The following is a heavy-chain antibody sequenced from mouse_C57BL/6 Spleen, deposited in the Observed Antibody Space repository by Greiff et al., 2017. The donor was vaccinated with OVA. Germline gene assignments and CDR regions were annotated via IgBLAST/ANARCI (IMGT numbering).Heavy chain of an antibody. V-gene: IGHV1-52*01. D-gene: IGHD1-1*01. J-gene: IGHJ4*01. Sequence: QVQLKQPGAELVRPGSSVKLSCKASGYTFTSYWMHWVKQRPIQGLEWIGNINPSDSETHYNQKFKVKATLTVDKSSSTAYMPLSSLTSEDSAVYYCARRYYGSRYKGAMDYWGQGTSVTVSS. CDR1: GYTFTSYW. CDR2: INPSDSET. CDR3: ARRYYGSRYKGAMDY.